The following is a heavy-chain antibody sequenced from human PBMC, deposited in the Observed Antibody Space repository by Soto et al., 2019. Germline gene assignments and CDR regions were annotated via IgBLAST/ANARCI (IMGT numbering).Heavy chain of an antibody. CDR3: AREVPGLREVNRNWFDP. CDR2: VSQSGNT. V-gene: IGHV4-4*02. J-gene: IGHJ5*02. D-gene: IGHD3-10*01. CDR1: GDSISGSYW. Sequence: PSETLSLTCTVSGDSISGSYWWSWVRQPPGKGLEWIGEVSQSGNTNYNPSLMSRLIISVDKSKNQFSLRLTYVTAADTGIYYCAREVPGLREVNRNWFDPWGQGTLVTVSS.